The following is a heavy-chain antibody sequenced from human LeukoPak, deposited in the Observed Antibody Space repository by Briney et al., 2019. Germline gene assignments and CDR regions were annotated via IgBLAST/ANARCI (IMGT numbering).Heavy chain of an antibody. CDR2: IKQVGSEK. CDR1: GFTFSSYW. Sequence: GGSLRLSCAASGFTFSSYWMSWVRQAPGKGLEWVANIKQVGSEKYYVDSVKGRLTISRDNAKNTLYLQMNSLRAEDTAVYYCAKGSSSWTGGWFDPWGQGTLVTVSS. CDR3: AKGSSSWTGGWFDP. J-gene: IGHJ5*02. V-gene: IGHV3-7*03. D-gene: IGHD6-13*01.